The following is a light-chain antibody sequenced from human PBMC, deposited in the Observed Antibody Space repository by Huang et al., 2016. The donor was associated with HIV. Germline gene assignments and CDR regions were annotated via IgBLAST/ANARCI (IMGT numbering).Light chain of an antibody. Sequence: DIQMTQSPSSLSASVGDRVTITCQASQDISNYLNWYQQKPGKAPKRLIYDASNLETGGPSRFSGSGSGTDFTLTISSLQPEDVATYYCQQYDNVPYTFGQGTKLEIK. CDR1: QDISNY. CDR3: QQYDNVPYT. V-gene: IGKV1-33*01. J-gene: IGKJ2*01. CDR2: DAS.